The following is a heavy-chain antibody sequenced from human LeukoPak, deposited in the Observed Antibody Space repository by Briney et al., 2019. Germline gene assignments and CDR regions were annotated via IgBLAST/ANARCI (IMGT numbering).Heavy chain of an antibody. V-gene: IGHV1-46*01. CDR1: GYTFTSYY. Sequence: ASVKVSCKASGYTFTSYYMHWVRQAPRQGLEWMGIINPSGGSTSYAQKFQGRVTMTRDTSTSTVYMELSSLRSEDTAVYYCARVRPNTAMVRGAFDIWGQGTMVTVSS. CDR2: INPSGGST. CDR3: ARVRPNTAMVRGAFDI. J-gene: IGHJ3*02. D-gene: IGHD5-18*01.